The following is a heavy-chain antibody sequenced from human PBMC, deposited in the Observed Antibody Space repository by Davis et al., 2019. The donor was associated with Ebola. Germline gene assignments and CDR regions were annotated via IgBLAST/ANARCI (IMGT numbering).Heavy chain of an antibody. CDR3: ASESFDWYFDL. D-gene: IGHD3-3*01. CDR2: ISSSGSTI. CDR1: GFTFSSYW. V-gene: IGHV3-48*04. J-gene: IGHJ2*01. Sequence: GESLKISCAASGFTFSSYWMHWVRQAPGKGLEWVSYISSSGSTIYYADSVKGRFTISRDNAKNSLYLQMNSLRAEDTAVYYCASESFDWYFDLWGRGTLVTVSS.